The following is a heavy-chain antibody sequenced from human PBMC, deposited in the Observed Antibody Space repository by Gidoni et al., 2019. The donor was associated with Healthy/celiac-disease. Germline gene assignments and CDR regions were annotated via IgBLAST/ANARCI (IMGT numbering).Heavy chain of an antibody. CDR2: IKQDGSEK. J-gene: IGHJ5*02. CDR3: ARDRGYSYGRWFDP. V-gene: IGHV3-7*01. Sequence: EVQLVESGGGWVQPGGPLSLSCAALGFTLGSYWMSWVRQAPGKGLEWVANIKQDGSEKYYVDSVKGRFTISRDNAKNSLYLQMNSLRAEDTAVYYCARDRGYSYGRWFDPWGQGTLVTVSS. CDR1: GFTLGSYW. D-gene: IGHD5-18*01.